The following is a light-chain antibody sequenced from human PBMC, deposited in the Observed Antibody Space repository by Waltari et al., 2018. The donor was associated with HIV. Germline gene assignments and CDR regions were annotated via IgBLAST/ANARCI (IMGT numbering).Light chain of an antibody. J-gene: IGKJ4*01. Sequence: DIVMTQSPDSLAVSLGERATINCKSSQNLFYSSNNKDYLAWYQQKPGQPPKLLIYWASTRESGVPDRFSGSGSGTDFTLTISSLQAEDVATYYCHQYFGPPLTFGGGTKVEIE. V-gene: IGKV4-1*01. CDR2: WAS. CDR1: QNLFYSSNNKDY. CDR3: HQYFGPPLT.